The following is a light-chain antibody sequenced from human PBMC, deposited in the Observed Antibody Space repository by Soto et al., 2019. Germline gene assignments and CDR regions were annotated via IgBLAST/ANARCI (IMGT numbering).Light chain of an antibody. Sequence: EIVLTQSPATLSLSPGERATLSCRASQSFSGYLAWYQQRPGQAPRLLIHDTSNRATGIPARFSGGGSGTDFTLTISSLEPEDFAVYYCQQRASFGQGTRLEIK. J-gene: IGKJ5*01. CDR1: QSFSGY. V-gene: IGKV3-11*01. CDR2: DTS. CDR3: QQRAS.